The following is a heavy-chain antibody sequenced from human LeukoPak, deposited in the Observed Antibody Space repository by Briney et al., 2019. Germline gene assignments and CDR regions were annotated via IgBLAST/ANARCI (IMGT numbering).Heavy chain of an antibody. Sequence: ASVKDSCKASGYTFTSYYMHWVRQAPGQGLEWMGIINPSGGSTSYAQKFQGRVTMTRDMSTSTVYMELSSLRSEDTAVYYCARDTPYDSSGYYLSAHFDYWGRGTLVTVSS. V-gene: IGHV1-46*01. CDR3: ARDTPYDSSGYYLSAHFDY. CDR1: GYTFTSYY. CDR2: INPSGGST. J-gene: IGHJ4*02. D-gene: IGHD3-22*01.